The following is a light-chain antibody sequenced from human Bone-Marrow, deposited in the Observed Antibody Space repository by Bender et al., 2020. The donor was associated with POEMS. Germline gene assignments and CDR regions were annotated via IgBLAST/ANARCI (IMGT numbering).Light chain of an antibody. J-gene: IGLJ3*02. CDR3: CSYAGSYTWV. CDR1: SSDVGAYNL. CDR2: DVT. Sequence: QSALTQPASVSGSPGQSITISCTGASSDVGAYNLVSWYQQHPGKAPKLMISDVTQRPSGVPDRFSGSKSGNTASLTISGLQADDEANYYCCSYAGSYTWVFGGGTKVTVL. V-gene: IGLV2-11*01.